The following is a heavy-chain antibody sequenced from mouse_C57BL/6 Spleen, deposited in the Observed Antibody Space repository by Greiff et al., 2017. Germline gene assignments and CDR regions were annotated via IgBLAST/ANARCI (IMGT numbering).Heavy chain of an antibody. V-gene: IGHV5-16*01. CDR1: GFTFSDYY. Sequence: EVKLQESEGGLVQPGSSMKLSCTASGFTFSDYYMAWVRQVPEKGLEWVANINYDGSSTYYLDSLKSRFIISRDNAKNILYLQMSSLKSEDTATYYCARRSSWDWYFDVWGTGTTVTVSS. CDR3: ARRSSWDWYFDV. D-gene: IGHD1-1*01. J-gene: IGHJ1*03. CDR2: INYDGSST.